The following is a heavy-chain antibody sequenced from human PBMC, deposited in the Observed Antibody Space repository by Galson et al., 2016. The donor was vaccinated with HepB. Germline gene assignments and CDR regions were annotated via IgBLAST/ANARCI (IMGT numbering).Heavy chain of an antibody. CDR1: GFTLSDYY. J-gene: IGHJ4*02. Sequence: SLRLSCAASGFTLSDYYMSWVRQAPGKGLEWVSYISTSGSTIYFADSVRGRFTISRDDAKNSLFLQMNSLTAEDTAVYYCAREGDGDYGSTTHFDLWGQGTLVTVSS. D-gene: IGHD3-10*01. CDR2: ISTSGSTI. CDR3: AREGDGDYGSTTHFDL. V-gene: IGHV3-11*01.